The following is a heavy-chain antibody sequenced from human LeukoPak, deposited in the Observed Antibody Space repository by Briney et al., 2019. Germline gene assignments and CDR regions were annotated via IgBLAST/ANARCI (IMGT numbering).Heavy chain of an antibody. D-gene: IGHD3-22*01. CDR3: ATDSSGYYWEPDY. J-gene: IGHJ4*02. CDR2: ISGSGGSA. CDR1: GFTFSNYA. Sequence: GGSLRLSCAASGFTFSNYAMSWVRQAPGKGLEWVSAISGSGGSADYTDSVKGRFTISRDNAKNTLYLQMNSLRAEDTAVYYCATDSSGYYWEPDYWGQGTLVTVSS. V-gene: IGHV3-23*01.